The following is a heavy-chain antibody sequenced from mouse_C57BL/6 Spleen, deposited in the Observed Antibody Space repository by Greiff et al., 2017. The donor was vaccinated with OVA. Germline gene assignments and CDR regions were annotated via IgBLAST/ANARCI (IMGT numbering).Heavy chain of an antibody. V-gene: IGHV1-62-2*01. D-gene: IGHD2-4*01. Sequence: VKLMESGAELVKPGASVKLSCKASGYTFTEYTIHWVKQRSGQGLEWIGWFYPGSGSIKYNEKFKDKATLTADKSSSTVYMERSRLTSEDSAVYFCARPLYDYDGGGAWFAYWGQGTLVTVSA. CDR3: ARPLYDYDGGGAWFAY. CDR2: FYPGSGSI. CDR1: GYTFTEYT. J-gene: IGHJ3*01.